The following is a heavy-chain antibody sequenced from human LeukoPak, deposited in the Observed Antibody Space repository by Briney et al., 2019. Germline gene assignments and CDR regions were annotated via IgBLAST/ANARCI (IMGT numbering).Heavy chain of an antibody. CDR1: GGSISSSNW. V-gene: IGHV4-4*02. D-gene: IGHD2-15*01. Sequence: SETLSLTCAVSGGSISSSNWWSWIHSPPGKGLEWIGEIYHCGSTNYNPSLKSRVTISVDKSKTQFSLKLSSVTAADTAAYYCAIHRGGFYLWGQGTMGTVSS. CDR3: AIHRGGFYL. J-gene: IGHJ3*01. CDR2: IYHCGST.